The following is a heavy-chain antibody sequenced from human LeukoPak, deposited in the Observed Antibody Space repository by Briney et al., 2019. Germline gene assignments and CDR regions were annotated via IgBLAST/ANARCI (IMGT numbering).Heavy chain of an antibody. Sequence: GASVKVSCKASGGTFSSYAISWVRQAAGQRVEGMGGIYPNSGCTNYAQKFQGRVTLTRDTSISTAYMELSRLRSYTTAVQCCRMYLITMVRGVPNRFEPCGQGTLVTVSS. CDR3: RMYLITMVRGVPNRFEP. CDR2: IYPNSGCT. J-gene: IGHJ5*02. V-gene: IGHV1-2*02. D-gene: IGHD3-10*01. CDR1: GGTFSSYA.